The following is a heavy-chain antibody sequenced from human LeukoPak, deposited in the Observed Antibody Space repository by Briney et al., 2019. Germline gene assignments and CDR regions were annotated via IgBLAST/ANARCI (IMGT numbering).Heavy chain of an antibody. Sequence: SLRLSCAASGFTFDDYAMHWVRQAPGKGLEWVSGISWNSGSIGYADSVKGRFTISRDNAKNSLYLQMNSLRAEDTAVYYCARGGSPRWFDPCGQGTLVTVSS. CDR3: ARGGSPRWFDP. CDR2: ISWNSGSI. D-gene: IGHD3-16*01. CDR1: GFTFDDYA. V-gene: IGHV3-9*01. J-gene: IGHJ5*02.